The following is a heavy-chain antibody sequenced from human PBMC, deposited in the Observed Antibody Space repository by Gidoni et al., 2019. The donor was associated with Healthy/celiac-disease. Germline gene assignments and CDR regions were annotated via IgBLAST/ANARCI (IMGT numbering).Heavy chain of an antibody. CDR1: VFTFSDYY. D-gene: IGHD3-3*01. J-gene: IGHJ5*02. V-gene: IGHV3-11*06. CDR2: ISSSSSYT. CDR3: ARGVTIFGVVT. Sequence: VQLVESWGGLVQPGGSLRLSCAASVFTFSDYYMSWIRQAPGKGLEWVSYISSSSSYTNYADSVKGRFTISRDNAKNYLYLQMNSLRAEDTAVYYCARGVTIFGVVTWGQGTLVTVSS.